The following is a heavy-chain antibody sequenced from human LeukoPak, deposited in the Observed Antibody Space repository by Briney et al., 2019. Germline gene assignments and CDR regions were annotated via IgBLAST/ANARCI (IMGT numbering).Heavy chain of an antibody. CDR2: INHSGST. J-gene: IGHJ4*02. Sequence: PSETLSLTCAVYGVSFSGYYWSWLRQPPGKGLEWIGEINHSGSTNYNPSLKSRVTISVDTSKNQFSLKLSSVSAADTAVYYCGRGTLISGGYFDYWGQGTLVTVSS. D-gene: IGHD3-16*01. CDR1: GVSFSGYY. V-gene: IGHV4-34*01. CDR3: GRGTLISGGYFDY.